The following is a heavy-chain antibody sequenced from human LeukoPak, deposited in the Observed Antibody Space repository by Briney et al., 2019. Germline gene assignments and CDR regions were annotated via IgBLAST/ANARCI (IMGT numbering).Heavy chain of an antibody. Sequence: LSGGSLRLSCAASGFTFSSYAMHWVRQAPGKGLEWVAVISYDGSNKYYADSVKGRFTISRDNSKNTLYLQMNSLRAEDTAVYYCAREGMVRGDHWGQGTLVTVSS. D-gene: IGHD3-10*01. CDR1: GFTFSSYA. CDR2: ISYDGSNK. J-gene: IGHJ4*02. V-gene: IGHV3-30-3*01. CDR3: AREGMVRGDH.